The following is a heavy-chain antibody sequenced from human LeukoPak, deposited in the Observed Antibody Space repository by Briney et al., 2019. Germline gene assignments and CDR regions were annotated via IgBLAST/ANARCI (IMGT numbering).Heavy chain of an antibody. Sequence: SVKVSCKASGGTFSSYAISWVRQAPGQGLEWMGGIIPIFGTANYAQKFQGRVTITADKSTSTAYMELSSLRSEDTAAYYCARVGYCSGGSCYPDGAFDIWGQGTMVTVSS. D-gene: IGHD2-15*01. CDR3: ARVGYCSGGSCYPDGAFDI. CDR2: IIPIFGTA. J-gene: IGHJ3*02. CDR1: GGTFSSYA. V-gene: IGHV1-69*06.